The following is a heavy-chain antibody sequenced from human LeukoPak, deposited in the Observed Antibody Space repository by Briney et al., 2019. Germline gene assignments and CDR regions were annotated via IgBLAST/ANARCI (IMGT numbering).Heavy chain of an antibody. CDR1: GGSLSSYY. Sequence: SETLTLTCTVSGGSLSSYYWSWIRQPPGKGLEWIGYIYYSGSTNYNPSLKSRVSISVDTSKNQFSLKLSSVTAADTAVYYCARDRGSYYLAYNWFDPCGQGTLVTVSS. CDR2: IYYSGST. V-gene: IGHV4-59*01. D-gene: IGHD1-26*01. CDR3: ARDRGSYYLAYNWFDP. J-gene: IGHJ5*02.